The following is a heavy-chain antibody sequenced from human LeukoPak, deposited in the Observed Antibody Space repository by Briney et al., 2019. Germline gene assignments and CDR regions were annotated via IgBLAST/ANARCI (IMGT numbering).Heavy chain of an antibody. Sequence: GGSLRLSRAASGFTFSSYSMHWLRQAPGKGLEWVSSISSNSDYIYYADSVKGRFTISRANAEKSLYLQMNSLRAEDTAVFYCARDGPGWSRDYWGQGTQVTVSS. V-gene: IGHV3-21*01. D-gene: IGHD2-15*01. CDR2: ISSNSDYI. CDR1: GFTFSSYS. J-gene: IGHJ4*02. CDR3: ARDGPGWSRDY.